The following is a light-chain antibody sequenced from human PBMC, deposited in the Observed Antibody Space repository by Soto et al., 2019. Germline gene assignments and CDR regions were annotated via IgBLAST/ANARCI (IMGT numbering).Light chain of an antibody. CDR1: RGISRS. V-gene: IGKV1-13*02. CDR3: QQFNSYPLT. Sequence: AIQLTQSPSSLSASVGDRVTITCRASRGISRSVAWYQQKPGKAPNLLIYDASTVQGGVPSRFIGSGSGTDFTLIINSLQPEDFATYYCQQFNSYPLTFGQGTKVELK. J-gene: IGKJ1*01. CDR2: DAS.